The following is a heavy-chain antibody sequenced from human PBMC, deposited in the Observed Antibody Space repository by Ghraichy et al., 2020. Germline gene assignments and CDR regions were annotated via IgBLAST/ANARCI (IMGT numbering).Heavy chain of an antibody. D-gene: IGHD4-17*01. CDR3: AKDGGDYGITYFDY. V-gene: IGHV3-23*01. CDR2: ISGSGGST. J-gene: IGHJ4*02. Sequence: GESLNISCAASGFTFSSYAMSWVRQAPGKGLEWVSAISGSGGSTYYADSVKGRFTISRDNSKNTLYLQMNSLRAEDTAVYYCAKDGGDYGITYFDYWGQGTLVTVSS. CDR1: GFTFSSYA.